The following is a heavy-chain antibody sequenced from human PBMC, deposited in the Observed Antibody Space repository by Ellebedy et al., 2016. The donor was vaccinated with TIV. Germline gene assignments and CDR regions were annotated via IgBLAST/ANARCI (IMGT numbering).Heavy chain of an antibody. V-gene: IGHV3-7*03. J-gene: IGHJ4*02. CDR2: IKQDGSKR. CDR3: ARDTLVGVTDSYFDY. D-gene: IGHD1-26*01. Sequence: GESLKISCSFSGFTFGGYAMSWFRQAPGKGLEWVANIKQDGSKRFYVDSVKGRITISRDNAKNSLYLQMNNLRAEDTAVYYCARDTLVGVTDSYFDYWGQGTLVTVSS. CDR1: GFTFGGYA.